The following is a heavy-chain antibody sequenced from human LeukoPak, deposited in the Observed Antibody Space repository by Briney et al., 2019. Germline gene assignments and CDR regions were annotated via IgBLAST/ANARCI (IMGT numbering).Heavy chain of an antibody. V-gene: IGHV3-74*01. CDR1: VFTCSTHW. Sequence: GGTLRLSCAPSVFTCSTHWMRWVREAPGKWPVWVSRINNNVSGTTYADSVKGRFTILRDSAKGTVYLRWDSLRVEDRPVYYGARDRFYRMDVWGQGTTVTVAS. D-gene: IGHD3-16*01. CDR2: INNNVSGT. J-gene: IGHJ6*02. CDR3: ARDRFYRMDV.